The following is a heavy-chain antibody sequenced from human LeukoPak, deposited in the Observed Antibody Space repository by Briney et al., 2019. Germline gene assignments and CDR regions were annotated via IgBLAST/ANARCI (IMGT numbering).Heavy chain of an antibody. Sequence: PSETLSLTCTVPGGSISSSSYYWGWIRQPPGKGLEWIGSIYYSGSTYYNPSLKSRVTISVDTSKNQFSLKLSSVTAADTAVYYCARNARNWNYPGGFDYWGQGTLVTVSS. CDR1: GGSISSSSYY. J-gene: IGHJ4*02. CDR2: IYYSGST. V-gene: IGHV4-39*01. D-gene: IGHD1-7*01. CDR3: ARNARNWNYPGGFDY.